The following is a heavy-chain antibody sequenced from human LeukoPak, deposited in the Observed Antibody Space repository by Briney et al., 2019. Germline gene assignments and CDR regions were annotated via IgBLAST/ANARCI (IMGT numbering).Heavy chain of an antibody. J-gene: IGHJ3*02. Sequence: ASVRVSCKASGYTFSAYYIHWVRQAPGQRLEWMGWINAGNGNTKYSQEFQGRVTITRDTSASTAYMELSSLRSEDMAVYYCARMTTQYAFDIWGQGTMVTVSS. CDR3: ARMTTQYAFDI. CDR2: INAGNGNT. V-gene: IGHV1-3*03. CDR1: GYTFSAYY. D-gene: IGHD4-11*01.